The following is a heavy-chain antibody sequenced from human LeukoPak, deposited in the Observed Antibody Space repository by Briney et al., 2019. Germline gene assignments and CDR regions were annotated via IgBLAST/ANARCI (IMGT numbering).Heavy chain of an antibody. CDR2: IIPIFGTA. Sequence: SVKVSCKASGGTFSSYAISWVRQAPGQGLEWMGGIIPIFGTANYAQKFQGRVTITADKSTSTAYMELSSLRSEDTAVYYCAREEYYYGSGSSRGYYYYMDVWGKGTTVTISS. D-gene: IGHD3-10*01. CDR1: GGTFSSYA. J-gene: IGHJ6*03. CDR3: AREEYYYGSGSSRGYYYYMDV. V-gene: IGHV1-69*06.